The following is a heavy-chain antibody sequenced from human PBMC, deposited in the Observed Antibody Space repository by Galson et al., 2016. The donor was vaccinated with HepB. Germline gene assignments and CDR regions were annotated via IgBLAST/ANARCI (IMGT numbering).Heavy chain of an antibody. CDR3: ARRRYDILTGYYGWFDP. J-gene: IGHJ5*02. CDR1: GGSVSSGSYY. Sequence: ETLSLTCTVSGGSVSSGSYYWSWIRQPPGKGLEWIGYIYYSGSTNYNPSLKSRVTISVDTSKNHFSLRLSSVTAADTAVSYCARRRYDILTGYYGWFDPWGQGTLVTVSS. D-gene: IGHD3-9*01. CDR2: IYYSGST. V-gene: IGHV4-61*03.